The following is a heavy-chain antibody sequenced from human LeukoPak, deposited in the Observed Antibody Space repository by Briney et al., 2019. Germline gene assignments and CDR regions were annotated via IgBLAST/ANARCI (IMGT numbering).Heavy chain of an antibody. CDR3: ARDRADYGSGSYYNQNWFDP. D-gene: IGHD3-10*01. Sequence: GASVKVPCKASGYTFTSYGISWVRQAPGQGLEWMGWISAYNGNTNYAQKLQGRVTMTTDTSTSTAYMELRSLRSDDTAVYYCARDRADYGSGSYYNQNWFDPWGQGTLVTVSS. V-gene: IGHV1-18*01. CDR2: ISAYNGNT. CDR1: GYTFTSYG. J-gene: IGHJ5*02.